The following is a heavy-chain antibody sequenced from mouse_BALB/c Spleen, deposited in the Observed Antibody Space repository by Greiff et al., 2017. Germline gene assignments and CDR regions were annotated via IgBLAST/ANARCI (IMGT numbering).Heavy chain of an antibody. CDR2: ISYDGSN. V-gene: IGHV3-6*02. Sequence: EVHLVESGPGLVKPSQSLSLTCSVTGYSITSGYYWNWIRQFPGNKLEWMGYISYDGSNNYNPSLKNRISITRDTSKNQFFLKLNSVTTEDTATYYCARGETYYAMDYWGQGTSVTVSS. CDR3: ARGETYYAMDY. CDR1: GYSITSGYY. J-gene: IGHJ4*01.